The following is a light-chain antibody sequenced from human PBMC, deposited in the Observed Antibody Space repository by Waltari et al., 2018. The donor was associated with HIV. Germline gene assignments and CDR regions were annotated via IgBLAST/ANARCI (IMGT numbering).Light chain of an antibody. V-gene: IGLV7-43*01. CDR2: SST. CDR1: TGPVNLGHY. J-gene: IGLJ2*01. Sequence: QTVVTQEPSLTVSPAGTVTLNCTSATGPVNLGHYANWFQQMPGQAPRPLIYSSTRRHSVTPARFSASLVDDRAALILSNVWPEDEALYYCMLFFRSSYLFGGGTKVTVL. CDR3: MLFFRSSYL.